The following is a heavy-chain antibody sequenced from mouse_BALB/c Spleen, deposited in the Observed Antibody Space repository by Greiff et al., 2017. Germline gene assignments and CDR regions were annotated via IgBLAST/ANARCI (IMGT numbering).Heavy chain of an antibody. CDR2: IWSGGST. CDR3: ARSAGGMDYFDY. V-gene: IGHV2-2*02. CDR1: GFSLTSYG. Sequence: QVQLKESGPGLVQPSQSLSITCTVSGFSLTSYGVHWVRQSPGKGLEWLGVIWSGGSTDYNAAFISRLSISKDNSKIQVFFKMNSLQANDTAIYYCARSAGGMDYFDYWGQGTTLTVSS. J-gene: IGHJ2*01.